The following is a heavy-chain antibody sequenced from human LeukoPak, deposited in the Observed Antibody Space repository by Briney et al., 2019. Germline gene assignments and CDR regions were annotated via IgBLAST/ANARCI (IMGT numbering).Heavy chain of an antibody. CDR3: ARRPSYCSGTLCSFDY. J-gene: IGHJ4*02. D-gene: IGHD2-2*01. CDR1: EFTFSNYA. CDR2: ISSGGGDT. V-gene: IGHV3-23*01. Sequence: GGSLRLSCAASEFTFSNYAMNWVRQAPGKGLEWVSVISSGGGDTYYADSVKGRFTISRDNSENTLYLQMNSLRAEDTAVYYCARRPSYCSGTLCSFDYWGQGTLVTVSS.